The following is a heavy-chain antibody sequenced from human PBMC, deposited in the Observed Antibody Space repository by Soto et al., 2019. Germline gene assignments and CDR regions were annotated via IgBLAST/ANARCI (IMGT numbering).Heavy chain of an antibody. Sequence: ASVKVSCKASGYNFMPYGVNWVRQAPGQGLEWMGWISPWKGNTNYAQSFQGRVPMTTDTSTSTAYMELRSLTSDDTAVYYCARDLDPSGSYYTDYWGPGTLVTVSS. D-gene: IGHD3-10*01. CDR1: GYNFMPYG. CDR2: ISPWKGNT. V-gene: IGHV1-18*04. CDR3: ARDLDPSGSYYTDY. J-gene: IGHJ4*02.